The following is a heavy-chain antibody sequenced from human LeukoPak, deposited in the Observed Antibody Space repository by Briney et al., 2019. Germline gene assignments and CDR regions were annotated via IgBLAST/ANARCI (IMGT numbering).Heavy chain of an antibody. J-gene: IGHJ4*02. CDR3: ARDNYYDTSGYYTYFEY. V-gene: IGHV4-39*02. CDR2: IYYTGST. Sequence: SETLSLTCSVSGESISSSSYYWGWIRQPPGMGLEWIGSIYYTGSTYYSPSLKSRVTISVDTSKNQFSLKLSSVTAADTAVYYCARDNYYDTSGYYTYFEYWGQGTLVTVSS. CDR1: GESISSSSYY. D-gene: IGHD3-22*01.